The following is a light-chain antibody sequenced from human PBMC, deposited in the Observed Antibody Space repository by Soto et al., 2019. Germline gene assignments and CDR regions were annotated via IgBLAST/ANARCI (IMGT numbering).Light chain of an antibody. Sequence: EIRMTLSVSALSAYEGDRVTITCRASQSISSWLAWYQQKPGKAPKLLIYDASSLKSGVPSRFSGSGSGTEFTLTISSLQPDDFATYYCQQYNSYSEAFGQGTKVDIK. CDR1: QSISSW. J-gene: IGKJ1*01. CDR3: QQYNSYSEA. V-gene: IGKV1-5*01. CDR2: DAS.